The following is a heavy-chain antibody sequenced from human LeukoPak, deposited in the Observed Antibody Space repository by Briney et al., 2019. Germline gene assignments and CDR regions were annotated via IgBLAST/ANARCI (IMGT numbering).Heavy chain of an antibody. D-gene: IGHD2-15*01. CDR3: ARPLTPYYYMDV. V-gene: IGHV4-39*01. J-gene: IGHJ6*03. CDR2: IYYSGST. CDR1: GGSISGTDYY. Sequence: SETLSLTCAVSGGSISGTDYYWAWIRQPPGKGLEWIGSIYYSGSTYYSPSLKSRVTISVDTSTNQFSLKVRSVTAADTAVYYCARPLTPYYYMDVWGKGTTVTVSS.